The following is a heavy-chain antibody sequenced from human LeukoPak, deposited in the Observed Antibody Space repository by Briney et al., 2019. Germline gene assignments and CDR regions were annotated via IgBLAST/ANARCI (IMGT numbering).Heavy chain of an antibody. CDR2: IYYSGST. J-gene: IGHJ6*03. D-gene: IGHD3-10*01. CDR1: GGSISSHY. CDR3: AREGQYGSGSYPYYYYYMDV. V-gene: IGHV4-59*11. Sequence: SGTLSLTCTVSGGSISSHYWSWIRQPPGKGLEWIGYIYYSGSTNYNPSLKSRVTISVDTSKNQFSLKLSSVTAADTAVYYCAREGQYGSGSYPYYYYYMDVWGKGTTVTVSS.